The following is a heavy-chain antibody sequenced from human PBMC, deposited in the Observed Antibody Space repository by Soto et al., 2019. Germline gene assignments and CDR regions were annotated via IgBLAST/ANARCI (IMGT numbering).Heavy chain of an antibody. J-gene: IGHJ5*02. Sequence: QVQLQESGPGLVKPSETLSLTCTVSGGSISSYYWSWIRQPPGKGLEWIGYIYYSGSTNYNPSLKSRVTISVDTSKNQFSLKLSSVTAADTAVYYCARDHRLWFGETRGFDPWGQGTLVTVSS. CDR2: IYYSGST. CDR3: ARDHRLWFGETRGFDP. CDR1: GGSISSYY. V-gene: IGHV4-59*01. D-gene: IGHD3-10*01.